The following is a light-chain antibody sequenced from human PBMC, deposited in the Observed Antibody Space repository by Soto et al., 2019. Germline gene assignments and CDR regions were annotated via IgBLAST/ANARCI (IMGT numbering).Light chain of an antibody. Sequence: DLQMTQSPSSLSASVGDRVTITCRPSQGISNYLAWYQQKPGKVPKLLIYGASTLQSGVSSRFSGSGSGTDFTLTISSLQPEDVATYYCQKYNSAPLTFGGGTKVEIK. J-gene: IGKJ4*01. V-gene: IGKV1-27*01. CDR2: GAS. CDR1: QGISNY. CDR3: QKYNSAPLT.